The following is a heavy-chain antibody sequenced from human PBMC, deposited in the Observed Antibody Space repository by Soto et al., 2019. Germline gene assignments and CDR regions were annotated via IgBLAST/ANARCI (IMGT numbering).Heavy chain of an antibody. CDR1: GGSISSGGYS. CDR3: ARESRDGYRDFDS. J-gene: IGHJ4*02. V-gene: IGHV4-30-2*06. CDR2: IYHGGST. Sequence: QLQLQESGPGLVKPSQTLSLTCAVSGGSISSGGYSWNWIRQSPAQGLEWIGCIYHGGSTYYNPSLQSRVTLSVDRSKNHFSLNVTSVTAADAAVYFCARESRDGYRDFDSWGQGILVTVSS. D-gene: IGHD5-12*01.